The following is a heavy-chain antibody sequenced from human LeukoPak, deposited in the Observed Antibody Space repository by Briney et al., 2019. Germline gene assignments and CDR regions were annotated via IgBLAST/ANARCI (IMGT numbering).Heavy chain of an antibody. CDR1: GGSFSGYY. D-gene: IGHD5-12*01. J-gene: IGHJ4*02. CDR2: INHSGST. V-gene: IGHV4-34*01. CDR3: ARQESSGYDWEDY. Sequence: PSETASLTCAVYGGSFSGYYWSWFRQPPGKGLEWIGEINHSGSTNYNPSLKSRVTISVDTSKNQFPLKLSSVTAADTAVYYCARQESSGYDWEDYWGQGTLVTVSS.